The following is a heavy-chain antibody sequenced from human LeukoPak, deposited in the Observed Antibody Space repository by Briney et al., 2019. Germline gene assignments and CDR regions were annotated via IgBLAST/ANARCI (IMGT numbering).Heavy chain of an antibody. CDR1: GYIFTGYY. J-gene: IGHJ4*02. D-gene: IGHD6-19*01. Sequence: ASVKVSCKASGYIFTGYYIHWVRQAPGQGLEWMGWINPNSGDTKYAQKFQGRVTMTRDTSISTAHMELSRLTSDDTAVCYCARGGGVAVAGSFYWGQGTLVTVSA. CDR3: ARGGGVAVAGSFY. V-gene: IGHV1-2*02. CDR2: INPNSGDT.